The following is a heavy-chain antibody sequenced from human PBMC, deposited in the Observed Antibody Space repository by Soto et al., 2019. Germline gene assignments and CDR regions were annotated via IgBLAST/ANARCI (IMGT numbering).Heavy chain of an antibody. CDR1: GFSLSTSGMC. CDR3: ARMMAWRQTFDY. Sequence: SCPTLVNHTQALTLTCTFSGFSLSTSGMCVSWIRQPPGKALEWLALIDWADDKYYSTSLKTRLTISKDTSKNQVVLTMTNMDPVDTATYYWARMMAWRQTFDYSGHGTIVTVYS. CDR2: IDWADDK. V-gene: IGHV2-70*01. J-gene: IGHJ4*01.